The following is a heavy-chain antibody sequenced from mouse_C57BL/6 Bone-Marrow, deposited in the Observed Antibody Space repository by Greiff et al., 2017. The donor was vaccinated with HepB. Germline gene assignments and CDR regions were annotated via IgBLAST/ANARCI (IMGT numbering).Heavy chain of an antibody. Sequence: QVHVKQSGAELVRPGASVKLSCKASGYTFTDYYINWVKQRPGQGLEWIARIYPGSGNTYYNEKFKGKDTLTAEKSSSTAYMQLSSLTSEDSAVYFCARSYYGSSYAMDYWGQGTSVTVSS. CDR2: IYPGSGNT. CDR1: GYTFTDYY. V-gene: IGHV1-76*01. J-gene: IGHJ4*01. CDR3: ARSYYGSSYAMDY. D-gene: IGHD1-1*01.